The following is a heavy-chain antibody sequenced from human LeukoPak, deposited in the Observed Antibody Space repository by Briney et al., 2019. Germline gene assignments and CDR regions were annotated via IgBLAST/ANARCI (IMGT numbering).Heavy chain of an antibody. CDR1: GFTFGSYW. D-gene: IGHD5-18*01. CDR2: IHTDGSST. V-gene: IGHV3-74*01. J-gene: IGHJ4*02. Sequence: GGSLRLSCRASGFTFGSYWMHWIRQAPGEGLIWVSRIHTDGSSTNYAESVKGRFTISRDNAKNTLYLHMSSLTVEDTGVYYCVRGGSGSSYGEFAYWGQGTLVTVSS. CDR3: VRGGSGSSYGEFAY.